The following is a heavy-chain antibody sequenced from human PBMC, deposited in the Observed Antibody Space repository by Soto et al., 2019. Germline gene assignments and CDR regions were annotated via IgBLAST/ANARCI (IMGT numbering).Heavy chain of an antibody. V-gene: IGHV3-30-3*01. J-gene: IGHJ4*02. Sequence: GGSLRLSCAASGFSFSISPMHWVRQAPGKGPEWVALISYDGTNKFYADSVKGRLTISRDNSKSTLYLQVDSLRPEDAAVYYCARDPKTSGGQHWAFNYFDSWGQGILVTVSS. CDR2: ISYDGTNK. CDR3: ARDPKTSGGQHWAFNYFDS. D-gene: IGHD7-27*01. CDR1: GFSFSISP.